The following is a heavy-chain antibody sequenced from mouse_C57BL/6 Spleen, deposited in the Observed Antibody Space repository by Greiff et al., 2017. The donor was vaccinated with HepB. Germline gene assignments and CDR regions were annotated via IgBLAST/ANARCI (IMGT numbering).Heavy chain of an antibody. J-gene: IGHJ1*03. Sequence: VQLQQSGAELVKPGASVKLSCKASGYTFTSYWMHWVKQRPGQGLEWIGMIHPNSGSTNYNEKFKSKATLTVDKSSSTDSMQLSSLTSEDSAVYYCARVPYYSNYGWYFDVWGTGTTVTVSS. CDR1: GYTFTSYW. CDR3: ARVPYYSNYGWYFDV. D-gene: IGHD2-5*01. CDR2: IHPNSGST. V-gene: IGHV1-64*01.